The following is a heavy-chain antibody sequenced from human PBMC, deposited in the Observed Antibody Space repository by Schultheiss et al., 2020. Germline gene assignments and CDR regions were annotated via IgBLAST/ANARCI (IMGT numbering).Heavy chain of an antibody. Sequence: SETLSLTCAVYGGSFSGYYWNWIRQPPGKGLEWIGEIDHSGRANYNPSLKRRVTISVDTSKNQFSLKLSSVTAADTAVYYCARDPGGYSYGGYNWFDPWGQGTLVTVSS. CDR1: GGSFSGYY. CDR3: ARDPGGYSYGGYNWFDP. J-gene: IGHJ5*02. D-gene: IGHD5-18*01. V-gene: IGHV4-34*01. CDR2: IDHSGRA.